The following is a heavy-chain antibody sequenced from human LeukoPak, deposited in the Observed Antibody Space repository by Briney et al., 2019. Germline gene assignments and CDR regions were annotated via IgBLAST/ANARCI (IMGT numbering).Heavy chain of an antibody. CDR1: SGFTTAYY. CDR3: ATNTGTVFDY. J-gene: IGHJ4*02. Sequence: PSETLSLTCSVSSGFTTAYYWSWIRQPPGKGLEWIGYVYYSGSTEYNPSLRSRVTISLDMSTHQFSLNLTSVTAADTAVYYCATNTGTVFDYWGQGALVTVSS. V-gene: IGHV4-59*01. CDR2: VYYSGST. D-gene: IGHD7-27*01.